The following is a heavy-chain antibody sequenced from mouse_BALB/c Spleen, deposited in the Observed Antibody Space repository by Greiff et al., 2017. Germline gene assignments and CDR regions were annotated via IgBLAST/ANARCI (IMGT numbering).Heavy chain of an antibody. CDR1: GFSLSTSGMG. D-gene: IGHD4-1*01. CDR3: ARSELGWFAY. J-gene: IGHJ3*01. CDR2: IYWDDDK. V-gene: IGHV8-12*01. Sequence: QVTLKESGPGILQPSQTLSLTCFFSGFSLSTSGMGVSWIRQPSGKGLEWLAHIYWDDDKRYNPSLKSRLTISKDTSRNQVFLKITSVDTADTATYYCARSELGWFAYWGQGTLVTVSA.